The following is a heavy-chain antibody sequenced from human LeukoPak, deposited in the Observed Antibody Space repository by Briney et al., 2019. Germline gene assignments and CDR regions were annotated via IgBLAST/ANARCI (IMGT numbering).Heavy chain of an antibody. CDR1: GLTLSNYG. CDR3: AKRGVVIRVILVGFHKEAYYFES. Sequence: PGGSLRLSCAVSGLTLSNYGMSWVRQAPGKGLEGVAGISESGGNTKYADSVKGRFTISRDNPKNTLYLQMNSLRAEDTAVYFCAKRGVVIRVILVGFHKEAYYFESWGQGALVTVSS. CDR2: ISESGGNT. D-gene: IGHD3/OR15-3a*01. V-gene: IGHV3-23*01. J-gene: IGHJ4*02.